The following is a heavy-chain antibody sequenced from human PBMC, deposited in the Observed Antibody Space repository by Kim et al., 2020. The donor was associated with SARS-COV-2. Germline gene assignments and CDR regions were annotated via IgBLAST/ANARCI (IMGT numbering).Heavy chain of an antibody. V-gene: IGHV4-39*01. J-gene: IGHJ2*01. CDR2: T. Sequence: TYNNPSLKGRVTLSRDTSKQQFSLGLSSVTAADAAVYYCARHLRNWYFDLWGRGTLVTVSS. CDR3: ARHLRNWYFDL.